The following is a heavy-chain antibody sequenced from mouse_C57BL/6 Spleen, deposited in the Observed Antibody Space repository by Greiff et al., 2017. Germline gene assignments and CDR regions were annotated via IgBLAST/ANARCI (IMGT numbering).Heavy chain of an antibody. J-gene: IGHJ1*03. CDR2: INYDGSST. V-gene: IGHV5-16*01. Sequence: EVHLVESEGGLVKPGSSLKLSCTASGFTFSDYYMAWVRQVPEKGLEWVAIINYDGSSTYYLDSLKGRFNISRDNAKNILYLQMSRLKSEDTATYYCATIYYYYDEDYYFDFWGTGTTVTVSS. CDR3: ATIYYYYDEDYYFDF. D-gene: IGHD2-4*01. CDR1: GFTFSDYY.